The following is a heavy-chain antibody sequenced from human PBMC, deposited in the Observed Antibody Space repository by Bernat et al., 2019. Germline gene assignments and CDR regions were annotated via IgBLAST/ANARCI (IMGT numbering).Heavy chain of an antibody. V-gene: IGHV3-33*01. CDR3: ATSDYGDYVFYGLGY. J-gene: IGHJ4*02. CDR2: IWYDGSNK. CDR1: GFTFSSYG. D-gene: IGHD4-17*01. Sequence: QVQLVESGGGVVQPGRSLRLSCAASGFTFSSYGMHWVRQAPGMGLEWVAVIWYDGSNKYYADSVKGRFTISRDNSKNTLYLQMNSLRAEDTAVYYCATSDYGDYVFYGLGYWGQGTLVTVSS.